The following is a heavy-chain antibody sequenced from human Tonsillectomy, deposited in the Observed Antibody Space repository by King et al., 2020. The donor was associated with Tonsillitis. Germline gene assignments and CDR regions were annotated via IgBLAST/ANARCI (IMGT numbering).Heavy chain of an antibody. Sequence: QLVQSGAEAKKPGSSVKVSCKASGGTFSSYAFSWVRQAPGQGLEWMGRIIPILGIANYAQKFQGRVTITADKSTSTAYMELSSLRSEDTSVYYCATGDFWDYYYYFMDVWGKGTTVTVSS. J-gene: IGHJ6*03. CDR1: GGTFSSYA. V-gene: IGHV1-69*09. D-gene: IGHD3-3*01. CDR2: IIPILGIA. CDR3: ATGDFWDYYYYFMDV.